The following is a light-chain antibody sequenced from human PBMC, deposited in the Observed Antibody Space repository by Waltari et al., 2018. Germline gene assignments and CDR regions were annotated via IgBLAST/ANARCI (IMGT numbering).Light chain of an antibody. J-gene: IGLJ2*01. CDR3: LVWHSTIDHQGV. CDR1: NIGSQS. V-gene: IGLV3-21*04. CDR2: YDS. Sequence: SYVVTQSPSVSVAPGATARITCGGDNIGSQSVHWSQQRPGQAPVLVISYDSDRPSGIPERFSGSNSGNTATLTISWVEAEDEADYYCLVWHSTIDHQGVFGGGTKLTVL.